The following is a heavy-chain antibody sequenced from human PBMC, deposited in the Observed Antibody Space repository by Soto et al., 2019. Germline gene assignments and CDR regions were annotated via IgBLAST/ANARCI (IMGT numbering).Heavy chain of an antibody. J-gene: IGHJ6*02. CDR1: GFTFSSYW. V-gene: IGHV3-74*01. D-gene: IGHD3-16*01. CDR3: ARGLRGGYGMDV. CDR2: IRYDGSIT. Sequence: EVQLVESGGGLVQPGGSLRLSCAASGFTFSSYWMHWVRQAPGKGLVWVSRIRYDGSITNYADSVKGRSTISRDDAKNTVYQQMNSLRAEDTAVYYCARGLRGGYGMDVWGQGTTVTVSS.